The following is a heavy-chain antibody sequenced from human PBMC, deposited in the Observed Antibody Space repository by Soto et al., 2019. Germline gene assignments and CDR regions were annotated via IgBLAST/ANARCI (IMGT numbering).Heavy chain of an antibody. Sequence: LSLTCTVSGASISSSSWSWVRQSAGKGLEWIGLVYKSGTANYDPSLKSRVTISVDTSKNQFSLRLTSVTAADTAIYYCARDKDMSAGGVNWFDPWGQGTLVTVSS. CDR2: VYKSGTA. J-gene: IGHJ5*02. CDR3: ARDKDMSAGGVNWFDP. CDR1: GASISSSS. D-gene: IGHD1-26*01. V-gene: IGHV4-4*07.